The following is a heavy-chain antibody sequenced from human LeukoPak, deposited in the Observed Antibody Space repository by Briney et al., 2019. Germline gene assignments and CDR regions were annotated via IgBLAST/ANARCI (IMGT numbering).Heavy chain of an antibody. CDR2: ISSSADTI. CDR1: GFIFSSDE. CDR3: TKERGSY. Sequence: PGGSLRLSCAASGFIFSSDEMTWARQAPGKGLESVSFISSSADTILYADSVKGRFTISRDNGKNALYLQMNSLAAEDTAVYYCTKERGSYWGQGTLVTVSS. V-gene: IGHV3-48*03. J-gene: IGHJ4*02.